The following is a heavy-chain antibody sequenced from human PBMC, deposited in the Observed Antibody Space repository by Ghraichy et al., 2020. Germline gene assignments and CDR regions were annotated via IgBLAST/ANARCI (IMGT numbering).Heavy chain of an antibody. V-gene: IGHV3-21*01. D-gene: IGHD3-9*01. J-gene: IGHJ4*02. CDR3: ARGSYDILTGYYPIGPVDY. Sequence: GGSLRLSCAASGFTFSSYSMNWVRQAPGKGLEWVSSISSSSSYIYYADSVKGRFTISRDNAKNSLYLQMNSLRAEDTAVYYCARGSYDILTGYYPIGPVDYWGQGTLVTVSS. CDR2: ISSSSSYI. CDR1: GFTFSSYS.